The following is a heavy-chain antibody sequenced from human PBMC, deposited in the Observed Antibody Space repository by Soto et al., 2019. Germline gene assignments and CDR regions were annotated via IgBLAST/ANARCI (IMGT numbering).Heavy chain of an antibody. Sequence: QVQLQESGPGLVKPSQTLSLTCTVSGGSISGGGYYWSWIRQHPGKGLEWIGYISYSGTTYYNPSLKSRLTISVDTSKNQFSLRLSSVTAADTAVYYCATSQNYGGNSGYWGQGTLVTVSS. CDR1: GGSISGGGYY. CDR2: ISYSGTT. CDR3: ATSQNYGGNSGY. V-gene: IGHV4-31*03. J-gene: IGHJ4*02. D-gene: IGHD4-17*01.